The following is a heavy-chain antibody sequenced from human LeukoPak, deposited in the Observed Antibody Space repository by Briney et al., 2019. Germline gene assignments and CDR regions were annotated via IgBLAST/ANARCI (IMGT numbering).Heavy chain of an antibody. V-gene: IGHV4-39*01. CDR3: ARLVTEYGDYATYYYYYMDV. CDR2: IYYSGST. D-gene: IGHD4-17*01. CDR1: GGSISSSSYY. J-gene: IGHJ6*03. Sequence: PSETLSLTCTVSGGSISSSSYYWGWIRQPLGKGLEWIGNIYYSGSTYYNPSLKGRVTISVDTSKNQFSLKLSSVTAADTAVYYCARLVTEYGDYATYYYYYMDVWGKGTTVTVSS.